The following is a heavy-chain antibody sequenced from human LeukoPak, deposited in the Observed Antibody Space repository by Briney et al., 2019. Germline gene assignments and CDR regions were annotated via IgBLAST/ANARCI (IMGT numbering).Heavy chain of an antibody. J-gene: IGHJ4*02. CDR3: AKSGGYGLIDC. D-gene: IGHD1-26*01. Sequence: SETLSLTCAVSGVSISGSGHYWGWIRQPPGKGLEWTGNIYHSGSTYYNASLQSRVTISIDTSRNQFSLRLNSVTAADTAMYYCAKSGGYGLIDCWGQGTLVTVSS. V-gene: IGHV4-39*01. CDR2: IYHSGST. CDR1: GVSISGSGHY.